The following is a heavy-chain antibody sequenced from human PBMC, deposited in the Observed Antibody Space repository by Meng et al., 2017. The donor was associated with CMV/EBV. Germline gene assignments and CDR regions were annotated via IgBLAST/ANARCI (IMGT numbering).Heavy chain of an antibody. Sequence: SVKVSCKASGGTFSSYVISWVRQAPGQGLEWMGGIIPIFGTANYAQKFQGRVTITTDESTSTAYTELSSLGSEDTAVYYCARRKLVGYCTNGVCPGWFDPWGQGTLVTVSS. CDR1: GGTFSSYV. CDR2: IIPIFGTA. CDR3: ARRKLVGYCTNGVCPGWFDP. V-gene: IGHV1-69*05. D-gene: IGHD2-8*01. J-gene: IGHJ5*02.